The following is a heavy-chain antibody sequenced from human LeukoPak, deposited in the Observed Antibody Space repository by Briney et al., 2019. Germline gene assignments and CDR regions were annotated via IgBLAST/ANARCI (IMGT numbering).Heavy chain of an antibody. CDR1: GGSISSGSYY. CDR3: ARDSDDLGGAFDI. V-gene: IGHV4-61*01. J-gene: IGHJ3*02. CDR2: IYYSGST. Sequence: SQTLSLTCTVSGGSISSGSYYWSWIRQPPGKGLEWIGYIYYSGSTNYNPSLKSRVTISVDTSKNQFSLKLSSVTAADTAVYYCARDSDDLGGAFDIWGQGTMVTVSS. D-gene: IGHD3-3*01.